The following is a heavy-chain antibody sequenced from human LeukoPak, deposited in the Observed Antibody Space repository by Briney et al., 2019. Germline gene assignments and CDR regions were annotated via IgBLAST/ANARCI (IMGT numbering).Heavy chain of an antibody. CDR1: GFTFSNYA. CDR2: VSGRGTST. J-gene: IGHJ4*02. V-gene: IGHV3-23*01. CDR3: AKNNVRVTQELDY. Sequence: GGSLRLSCAASGFTFSNYAMSWVRQAPGKGLEWVSAVSGRGTSTYYGDSVKGRLTISRDNSKDTLYLQMNSLRAEDTAVYYCAKNNVRVTQELDYWGQGTLVTVSS. D-gene: IGHD2/OR15-2a*01.